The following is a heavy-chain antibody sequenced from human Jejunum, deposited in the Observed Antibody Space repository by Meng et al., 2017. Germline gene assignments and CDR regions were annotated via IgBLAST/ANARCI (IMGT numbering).Heavy chain of an antibody. CDR2: IDYRGST. Sequence: QEHLQESGLELVKPSQTLSLTSTVSGESISSGEYFWSWFRQPPGKGLEWIGYIDYRGSTFYNPSLKSRVTISVDTSKNQFSLKLSSVTAADTAVYFCARGELLWDYWGQGTLVTVFS. J-gene: IGHJ4*02. CDR1: GESISSGEYF. CDR3: ARGELLWDY. V-gene: IGHV4-30-4*01. D-gene: IGHD2-2*01.